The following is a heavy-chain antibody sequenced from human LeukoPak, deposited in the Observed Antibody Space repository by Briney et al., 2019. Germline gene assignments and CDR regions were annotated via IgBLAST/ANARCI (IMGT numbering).Heavy chain of an antibody. CDR2: IKKDGSER. D-gene: IGHD5-18*01. Sequence: GGSLRLSCAASGFTFSSYAMHWVRQAPGKGLEWVANIKKDGSERYYVDAVKGRFTISRDNAKSSLYLQMNSLRAEDTAIYYCARDLSGVTGYTYGRGIDYWGQGTLVTVSS. V-gene: IGHV3-7*01. J-gene: IGHJ4*02. CDR3: ARDLSGVTGYTYGRGIDY. CDR1: GFTFSSYA.